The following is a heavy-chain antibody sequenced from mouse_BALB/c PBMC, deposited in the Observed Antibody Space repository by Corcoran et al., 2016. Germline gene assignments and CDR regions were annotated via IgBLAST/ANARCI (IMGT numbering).Heavy chain of an antibody. D-gene: IGHD2-14*01. J-gene: IGHJ4*01. Sequence: QIQLVQSGAELKKTGETVKISCKASGYTFTNYGMNWVKQARGKGLKWMGWINTDTGEPTYADDFKGQFAFSLETSASTAYLQINNLKNEDMATYFCARTGYARSYYAMDYWGQGTSVTVSS. CDR1: GYTFTNYG. V-gene: IGHV9-1*02. CDR3: ARTGYARSYYAMDY. CDR2: INTDTGEP.